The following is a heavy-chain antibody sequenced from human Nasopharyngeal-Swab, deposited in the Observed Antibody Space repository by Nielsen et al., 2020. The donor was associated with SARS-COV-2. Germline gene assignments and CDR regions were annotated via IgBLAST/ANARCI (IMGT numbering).Heavy chain of an antibody. Sequence: ASVKVSCKASGYTFTDYHLHWVRQAPGQGLEWLGWINANSGVTNYAHKFKGRVTVTRDTSISTAYMELSRLRSDDTAVYYCAREPDMVRGITLFDYWGQGTLVTVSP. V-gene: IGHV1-2*07. CDR1: GYTFTDYH. CDR3: AREPDMVRGITLFDY. D-gene: IGHD3-10*01. J-gene: IGHJ4*02. CDR2: INANSGVT.